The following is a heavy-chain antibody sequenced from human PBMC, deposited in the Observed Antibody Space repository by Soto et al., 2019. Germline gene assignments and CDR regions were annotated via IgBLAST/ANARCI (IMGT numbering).Heavy chain of an antibody. CDR1: GFTFSSYS. D-gene: IGHD3-9*01. J-gene: IGHJ4*02. V-gene: IGHV3-21*01. Sequence: EVQLVESGGGLVKPGGSLRLSCAASGFTFSSYSMNWVRQAPGKGLEWVSSISSSSSYIYYADSVKGRFTISRDNAKNSLYLQMNSLRAEDTAVYYCARDYAYYDILTGRAFDYWGQGTLVTVSS. CDR2: ISSSSSYI. CDR3: ARDYAYYDILTGRAFDY.